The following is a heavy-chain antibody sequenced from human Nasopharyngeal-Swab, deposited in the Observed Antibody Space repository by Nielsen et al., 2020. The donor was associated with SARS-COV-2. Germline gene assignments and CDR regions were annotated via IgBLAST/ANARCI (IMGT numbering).Heavy chain of an antibody. CDR1: GFTFTNAW. V-gene: IGHV3-15*01. D-gene: IGHD2-21*02. CDR3: TTGKISAGDCYSGPLDY. Sequence: GGSLRLSCEVSGFTFTNAWMSWVRQAPGRGLEWVGRIKTKTDGATTDYAAPVKGRFTIPRDDSKNTMFLQMNSLRTEDTAVYYCTTGKISAGDCYSGPLDYWGQGTLVTVSS. J-gene: IGHJ4*02. CDR2: IKTKTDGATT.